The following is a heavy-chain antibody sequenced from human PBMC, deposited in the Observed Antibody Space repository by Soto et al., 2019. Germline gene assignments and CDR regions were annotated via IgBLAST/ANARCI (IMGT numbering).Heavy chain of an antibody. CDR1: GYTFTSYA. CDR3: ARGGLVGGMGFVLDACDM. V-gene: IGHV1-3*01. CDR2: INAGNGNT. Sequence: ASVKVSCKASGYTFTSYAMPWVRHAPGQRLAWMGWINAGNGNTKYSQKFQGRVTITRDTSASTAYMELSSLRSEDTAVFYCARGGLVGGMGFVLDACDMWGQVTMVTVSS. D-gene: IGHD3-16*01. J-gene: IGHJ3*02.